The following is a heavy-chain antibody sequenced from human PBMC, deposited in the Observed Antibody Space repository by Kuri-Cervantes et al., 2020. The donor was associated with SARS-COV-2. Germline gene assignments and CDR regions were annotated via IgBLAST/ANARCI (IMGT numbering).Heavy chain of an antibody. CDR2: IYSGGST. V-gene: IGHV3-53*01. D-gene: IGHD2-2*02. CDR1: GFAVSSNY. Sequence: GESLKISCAASGFAVSSNYMSWVRQAPGKGLEWVSVIYSGGSTYYADSVKGRFTISRGNSKNTLYLQMNSLRAEDTAVYYCATVTPDIVVVPAAIPGAFDIWGQGTMVTVSS. J-gene: IGHJ3*02. CDR3: ATVTPDIVVVPAAIPGAFDI.